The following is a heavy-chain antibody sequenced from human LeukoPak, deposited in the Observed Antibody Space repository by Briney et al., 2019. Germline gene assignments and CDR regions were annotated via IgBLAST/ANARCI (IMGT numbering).Heavy chain of an antibody. J-gene: IGHJ4*02. CDR1: GFAFRDFW. CDR3: ARSRYSTSSGGFDY. CDR2: INSDGSNI. D-gene: IGHD6-6*01. V-gene: IGHV3-74*01. Sequence: GGSLRLSCAASGFAFRDFWMHWVRQAPGKGLVRVSRINSDGSNITYADSVKGRFTISRDNAKNTLYLQMNSLRGEDTAVYYCARSRYSTSSGGFDYWGQGILVTVSS.